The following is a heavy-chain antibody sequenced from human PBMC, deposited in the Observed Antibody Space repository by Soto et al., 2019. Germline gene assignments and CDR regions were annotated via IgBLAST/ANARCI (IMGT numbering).Heavy chain of an antibody. V-gene: IGHV4-38-2*01. D-gene: IGHD2-15*01. CDR3: ARVRVYCSGGSCYPYYFDY. Sequence: LSLTCAVSGYSISSGYYWGWIRQPPGKGLEWIGSIYHSGSTYYNPSLKSRVTISVDTSKNQFSLKLSSVTAADTAVYYCARVRVYCSGGSCYPYYFDYWGQGTLVTVSS. J-gene: IGHJ4*02. CDR1: GYSISSGYY. CDR2: IYHSGST.